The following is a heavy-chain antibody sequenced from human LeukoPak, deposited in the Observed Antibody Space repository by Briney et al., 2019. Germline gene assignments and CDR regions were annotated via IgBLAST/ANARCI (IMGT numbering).Heavy chain of an antibody. D-gene: IGHD6-13*01. CDR2: ISAYNGNT. CDR3: ARVPGYSSSWYLDY. V-gene: IGHV1-18*01. J-gene: IGHJ4*02. CDR1: GYTFTCYG. Sequence: ASVKVSCKASGYTFTCYGISWVRQAPGQGLEWMGWISAYNGNTNYAQKLQGRVTMTTDTSTSTAYMELRSLRSDDTAVYYCARVPGYSSSWYLDYWGQGTLVTVSS.